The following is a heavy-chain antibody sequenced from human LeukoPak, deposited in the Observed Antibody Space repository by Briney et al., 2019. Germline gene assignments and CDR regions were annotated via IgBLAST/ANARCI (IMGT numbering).Heavy chain of an antibody. CDR3: ARVKDDYVWGSYSY. J-gene: IGHJ4*02. CDR2: INPNSGGT. D-gene: IGHD3-16*01. V-gene: IGHV1-2*06. Sequence: ASVKVSCKVSGDTFSSYAINWVRQAPGQGLEWMGRINPNSGGTNYAQKFQGRVTMTRDTSISTAYMELSRLRSDDTAVYYCARVKDDYVWGSYSYWGQGTLVTVSS. CDR1: GDTFSSYA.